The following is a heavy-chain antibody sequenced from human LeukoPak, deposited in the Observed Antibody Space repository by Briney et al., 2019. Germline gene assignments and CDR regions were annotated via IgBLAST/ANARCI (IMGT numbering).Heavy chain of an antibody. CDR3: ARGDITGYYYYGMGV. Sequence: GGSLRLSCAASGFTFSSYWMGWVRQAPGKGLEWVASIKQDGSEKYYVDSVKGRFTISRDNAKNSLYLQMNSLRAEDTAVYYCARGDITGYYYYGMGVWGQGTTVTVSS. CDR1: GFTFSSYW. CDR2: IKQDGSEK. D-gene: IGHD3-16*01. V-gene: IGHV3-7*01. J-gene: IGHJ6*02.